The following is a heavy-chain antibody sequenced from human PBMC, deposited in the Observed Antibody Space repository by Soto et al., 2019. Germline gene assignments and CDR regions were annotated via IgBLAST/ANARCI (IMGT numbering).Heavy chain of an antibody. CDR3: AGAVSDFDVRRYRTSYFDQ. CDR1: GASVSTGVYY. V-gene: IGHV4-31*03. J-gene: IGHJ4*02. D-gene: IGHD3-10*02. CDR2: IDNSGST. Sequence: QVQLDESGPGLVQPSQTLSLSCTVSGASVSTGVYYWTWIRQHPGRGLEWIGYIDNSGSTCYNPSLTGRVDISVDTSKNQFSLNLQSLTAADTAFYYCAGAVSDFDVRRYRTSYFDQWGQGLLVTVSS.